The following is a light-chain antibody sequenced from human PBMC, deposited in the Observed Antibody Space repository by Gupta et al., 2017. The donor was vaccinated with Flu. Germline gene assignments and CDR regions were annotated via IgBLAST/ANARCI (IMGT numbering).Light chain of an antibody. CDR2: GAS. Sequence: ATRSCRASQSVSSSYLAWYQQKPGQAPRLLIYGASSRATGIPDRFSGSGSGTDFTLTISRLEPEDVAVYYCQQYGSSPPAYTFGQGTKLEIK. V-gene: IGKV3-20*01. J-gene: IGKJ2*01. CDR1: QSVSSSY. CDR3: QQYGSSPPAYT.